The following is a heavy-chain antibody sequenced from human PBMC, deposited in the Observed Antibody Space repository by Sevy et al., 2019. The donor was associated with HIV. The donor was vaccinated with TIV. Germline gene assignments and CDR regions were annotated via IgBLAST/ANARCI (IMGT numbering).Heavy chain of an antibody. Sequence: ASVKVSCKASGYTFTGYYMYWVRQAPGQGLEWMGWINPNSGGTNYAQKFQGRVTMTRDTSISTAYMELSRLRSDDTAVYYCARDLESVGATGDYWGQGTLVTVSS. CDR1: GYTFTGYY. J-gene: IGHJ4*02. CDR2: INPNSGGT. D-gene: IGHD1-26*01. V-gene: IGHV1-2*02. CDR3: ARDLESVGATGDY.